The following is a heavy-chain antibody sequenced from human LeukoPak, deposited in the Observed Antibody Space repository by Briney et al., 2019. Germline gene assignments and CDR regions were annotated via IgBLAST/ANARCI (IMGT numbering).Heavy chain of an antibody. Sequence: SETLSLTCAVYGGSFSGYYWSWIRQPPGKGLEWIGEINHSGSTSYNPSLKSRVTISVDTSKNQFSLKLSSVTAADTAVYYCARYGDYAYDYWGQGTLVTVSS. D-gene: IGHD4-17*01. V-gene: IGHV4-34*01. J-gene: IGHJ4*02. CDR3: ARYGDYAYDY. CDR1: GGSFSGYY. CDR2: INHSGST.